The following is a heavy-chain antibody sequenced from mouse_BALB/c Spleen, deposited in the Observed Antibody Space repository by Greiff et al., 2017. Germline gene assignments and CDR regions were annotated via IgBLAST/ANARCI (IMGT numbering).Heavy chain of an antibody. CDR3: ARYDYGNCYAMDY. D-gene: IGHD2-4*01. V-gene: IGHV1-69*02. Sequence: QVHVKQPGAELVKPGAPVKLSCKASGYTFTSYWMNWVKQRPGRGLEWIGRIDPSDSETHYNQKFKDKATLTVDKSSSTAYIQLSSLTSEDSAVYSCARYDYGNCYAMDYWGQGTSVTVSS. CDR2: IDPSDSET. CDR1: GYTFTSYW. J-gene: IGHJ4*01.